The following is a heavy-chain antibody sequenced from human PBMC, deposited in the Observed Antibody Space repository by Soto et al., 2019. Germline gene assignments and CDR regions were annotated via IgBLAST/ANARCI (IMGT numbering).Heavy chain of an antibody. CDR3: ARRPLAYFDY. D-gene: IGHD6-13*01. CDR2: FWSTGAT. V-gene: IGHV4-39*01. Sequence: SETLSLTCTVSGDSIRSGCYSWDWLRQSPGKGLEWIGCFWSTGATYYNPSLKGRLTISLDTSKNQFSLNLNSVTAADTAVYFCARRPLAYFDYWGRGTQVTVSS. J-gene: IGHJ4*02. CDR1: GDSIRSGCYS.